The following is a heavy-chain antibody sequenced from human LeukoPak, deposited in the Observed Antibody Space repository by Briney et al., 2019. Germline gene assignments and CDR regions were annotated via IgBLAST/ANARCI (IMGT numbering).Heavy chain of an antibody. V-gene: IGHV3-23*01. J-gene: IGHJ6*02. CDR2: ISGSGGAT. D-gene: IGHD2/OR15-2a*01. CDR3: AKPLYGLRAYYYYGMDV. Sequence: GGSLRLSCAASGFTFSSFGMHWVRQAPGKGLEWVSAISGSGGATYYADSVKGRFTISRDNSKNTLHLQMNSLRAEDTAVYYCAKPLYGLRAYYYYGMDVWGQGTTVTVSS. CDR1: GFTFSSFG.